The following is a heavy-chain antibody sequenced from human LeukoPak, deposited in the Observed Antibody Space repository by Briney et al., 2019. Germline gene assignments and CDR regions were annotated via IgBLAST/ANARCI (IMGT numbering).Heavy chain of an antibody. J-gene: IGHJ3*02. CDR1: GFTFSSYG. CDR3: AKDQGITISPGHAFDI. CDR2: ISWNSGST. V-gene: IGHV3-9*01. Sequence: GGSLRLSCAASGFTFSSYGMHWVRQAPGKGLEWVLGISWNSGSTGYADSVKGRFTISRDNAKNSLYLQMNSLRVEDTALYYCAKDQGITISPGHAFDIWGQGTMVTVSS. D-gene: IGHD3-9*01.